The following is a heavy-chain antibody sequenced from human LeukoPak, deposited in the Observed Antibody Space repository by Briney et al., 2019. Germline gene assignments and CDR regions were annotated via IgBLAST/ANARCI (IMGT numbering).Heavy chain of an antibody. CDR1: GGSISSSSYY. CDR2: IYYSGST. D-gene: IGHD3-9*01. Sequence: PSETLSLTCTVSGGSISSSSYYWGWIRQPPGKGLEWIGSIYYSGSTYYNPSLKSRVTISVDTSKNQFSLKLSSVTAADTAVYYCARHNGAYFNFDYWGRGTLVTVSS. CDR3: ARHNGAYFNFDY. V-gene: IGHV4-39*01. J-gene: IGHJ4*02.